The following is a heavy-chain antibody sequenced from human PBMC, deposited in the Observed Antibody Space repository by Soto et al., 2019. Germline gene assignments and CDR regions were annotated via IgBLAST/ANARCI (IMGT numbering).Heavy chain of an antibody. CDR1: GDSISTVDYF. Sequence: SETLSLTCSVSGDSISTVDYFWAWIRQPPGQALEYIGYIYKSTTTYYNPSFESRVAISLDTSKGQFSLTVTSVTAADTAVYFCARGRYCLTGRCFPNWFDSWGQGTLVTVSS. CDR2: IYKSTTT. CDR3: ARGRYCLTGRCFPNWFDS. J-gene: IGHJ5*01. V-gene: IGHV4-30-4*01. D-gene: IGHD2-15*01.